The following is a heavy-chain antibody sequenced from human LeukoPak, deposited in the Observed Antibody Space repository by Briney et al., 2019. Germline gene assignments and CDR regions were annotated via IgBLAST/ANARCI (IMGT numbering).Heavy chain of an antibody. V-gene: IGHV3-53*01. J-gene: IGHJ4*02. Sequence: PGGSLRLSCAASGFTVSSSYMSWVRQAPGKGLEWVSLTYSDGRTHYADSVKGRFTISRDNSKNTLYLQMNSLRAEDTAVYYCARDRGEGTDYWGQGTLVTVSS. CDR1: GFTVSSSY. D-gene: IGHD3-16*01. CDR3: ARDRGEGTDY. CDR2: TYSDGRT.